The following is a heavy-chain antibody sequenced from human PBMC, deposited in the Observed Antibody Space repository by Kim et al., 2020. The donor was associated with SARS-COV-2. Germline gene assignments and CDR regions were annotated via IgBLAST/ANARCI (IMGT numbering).Heavy chain of an antibody. V-gene: IGHV1-8*01. Sequence: ASVKVSCKASGYTFTSYDINWVRQATGQGLEWMGWMNPNSGNTGYAQKFQGRVTMTRNTSISTAYMELSSLRSEDTAVYYCARGPRDYGDYVFDYWGQGTLVTVSS. CDR2: MNPNSGNT. CDR3: ARGPRDYGDYVFDY. CDR1: GYTFTSYD. J-gene: IGHJ4*02. D-gene: IGHD4-17*01.